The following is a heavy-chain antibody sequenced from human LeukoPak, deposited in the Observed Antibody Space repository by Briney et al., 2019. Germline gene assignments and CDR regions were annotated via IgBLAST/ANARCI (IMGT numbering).Heavy chain of an antibody. Sequence: GGSLRLSRAASGFTFSSYGMHWVRQAPGKGLEWVAVIWYDGSNKYYADSVKGRFTISRDNSKNTLYLQMNSLRAEDTAVYYCARDGIAAATGYYFDYWGQGTLVTVSS. CDR3: ARDGIAAATGYYFDY. CDR1: GFTFSSYG. J-gene: IGHJ4*02. V-gene: IGHV3-33*01. CDR2: IWYDGSNK. D-gene: IGHD6-13*01.